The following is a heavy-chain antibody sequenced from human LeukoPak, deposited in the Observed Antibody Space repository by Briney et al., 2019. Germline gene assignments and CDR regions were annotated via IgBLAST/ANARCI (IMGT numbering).Heavy chain of an antibody. Sequence: SETLSLTCTVSGGSISSYYWSWIRQPPGKGLEWIGYIYYSGSTNYNPSLKSRVTISVDTSKNQFSLKLSSVTAADTAVYYCARASLYYDILTGYSSDAFDIWGQGTMVTVSS. CDR2: IYYSGST. J-gene: IGHJ3*02. V-gene: IGHV4-59*01. D-gene: IGHD3-9*01. CDR3: ARASLYYDILTGYSSDAFDI. CDR1: GGSISSYY.